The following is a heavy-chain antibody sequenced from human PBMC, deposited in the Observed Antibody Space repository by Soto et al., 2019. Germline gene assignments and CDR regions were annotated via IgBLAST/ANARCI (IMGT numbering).Heavy chain of an antibody. J-gene: IGHJ6*02. CDR3: VKPGGYCSSTSCYFYYYYGMDV. CDR2: ISSNGGST. CDR1: GFTFSSYA. D-gene: IGHD2-2*03. Sequence: GGSLRLSCSASGFTFSSYAMHWVRQAPGKGREYVSAISSNGGSTYYADSVKGRFTISRDNSKSTLYLQMSSLRAEDTAVYYCVKPGGYCSSTSCYFYYYYGMDVWGQGTTVTVSS. V-gene: IGHV3-64D*06.